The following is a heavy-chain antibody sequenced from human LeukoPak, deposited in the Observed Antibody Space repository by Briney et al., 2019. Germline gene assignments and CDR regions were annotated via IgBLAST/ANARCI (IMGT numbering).Heavy chain of an antibody. D-gene: IGHD6-13*01. CDR2: MSGSGDST. J-gene: IGHJ4*02. CDR3: ARGPDSSNWYEPVDY. V-gene: IGHV3-23*01. Sequence: SGGSLRLSCAASGFTFSSYAMSWVRQAPGKGLEWVSAMSGSGDSTNYADSVKGRFTISRDNSKNTVYLQMNSLRAEDTAVYYCARGPDSSNWYEPVDYWGQGTLVTVSS. CDR1: GFTFSSYA.